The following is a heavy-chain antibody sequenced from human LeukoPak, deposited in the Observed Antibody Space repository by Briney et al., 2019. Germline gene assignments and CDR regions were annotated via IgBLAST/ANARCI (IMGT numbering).Heavy chain of an antibody. CDR2: ISGSGGST. CDR3: TASRGSGNFLY. D-gene: IGHD3-10*01. CDR1: GFTFSSYA. Sequence: GGSLRLSCAASGFTFSSYAMSWVRQAPGKGLEWVSAISGSGGSTYCADSVKGRFTISRDNSKNTLYLQMNSLKTEDTAFYYCTASRGSGNFLYWGQGTLVTVSS. J-gene: IGHJ4*02. V-gene: IGHV3-23*01.